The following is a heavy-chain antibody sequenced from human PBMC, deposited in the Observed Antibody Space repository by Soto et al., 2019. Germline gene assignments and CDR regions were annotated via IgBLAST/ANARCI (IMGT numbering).Heavy chain of an antibody. CDR1: GFTFRNYA. CDR2: ISGRGGST. V-gene: IGHV3-23*01. CDR3: AKVDCSGDSCYLRGHNAFDF. J-gene: IGHJ3*01. D-gene: IGHD2-15*01. Sequence: EVQLLESGGALLQPGGSLRLSCAASGFTFRNYAMSWVRQAPGKGLEWVSGISGRGGSTYYADTVKGRFTISRDNLKNTLYLQMSSLRPEDTAIFYCAKVDCSGDSCYLRGHNAFDFWGRWTMVTVSS.